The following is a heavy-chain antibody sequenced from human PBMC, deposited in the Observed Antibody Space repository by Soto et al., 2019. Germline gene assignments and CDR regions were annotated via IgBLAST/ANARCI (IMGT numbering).Heavy chain of an antibody. J-gene: IGHJ5*01. CDR3: AREDPHYDSSGYSLS. Sequence: GESLKISGKGSGYSFTSYWISWVRQMPGKGLEWMGRIDPSDSYTNYSPSFQGHVTISADKSISTAYLQWSSLKASDTAMCYCAREDPHYDSSGYSLSWGHGTLVTVSS. D-gene: IGHD3-22*01. CDR2: IDPSDSYT. CDR1: GYSFTSYW. V-gene: IGHV5-10-1*01.